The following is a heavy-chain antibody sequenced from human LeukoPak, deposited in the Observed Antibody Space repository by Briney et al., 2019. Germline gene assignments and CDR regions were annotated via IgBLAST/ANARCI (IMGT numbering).Heavy chain of an antibody. V-gene: IGHV3-15*07. D-gene: IGHD3-22*01. CDR1: GFTFNDAW. Sequence: GGSLRLSCAASGFTFNDAWMNWVRQAPGKGLEWVGRIKRKTDGGTTDYAAPVKGRFTISRDDSKNTLYLQMNSLKTEDTAVYYCTTEPPDYYDSSGYYYPGDYYYYGMDVWGQGTTVTVSS. CDR3: TTEPPDYYDSSGYYYPGDYYYYGMDV. CDR2: IKRKTDGGTT. J-gene: IGHJ6*02.